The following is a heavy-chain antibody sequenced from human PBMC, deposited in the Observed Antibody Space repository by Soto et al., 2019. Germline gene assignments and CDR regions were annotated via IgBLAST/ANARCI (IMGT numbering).Heavy chain of an antibody. D-gene: IGHD3-10*01. CDR3: ARDMWFGELVDLCAFDI. J-gene: IGHJ3*02. CDR1: GFTFSSYG. V-gene: IGHV3-33*01. CDR2: IWYDGSNK. Sequence: QVQLVESGGGVVQPGRSLRLSCAASGFTFSSYGMHWVRQAPGKGLEGVAVIWYDGSNKYYADSVKGRFTISRDNSKNTLYLQMNSLRAEDTAVYYCARDMWFGELVDLCAFDIWGQGTMVTVSS.